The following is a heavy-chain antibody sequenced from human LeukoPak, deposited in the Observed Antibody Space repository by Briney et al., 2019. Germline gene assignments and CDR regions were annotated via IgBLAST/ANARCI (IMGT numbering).Heavy chain of an antibody. CDR1: GFTFSSYD. J-gene: IGHJ4*02. CDR3: ARDASGGLLDY. CDR2: IGTAGDT. V-gene: IGHV3-13*01. Sequence: GGSLRLSCAASGFTFSSYDMHWDRQATGKGLEWVSAIGTAGDTYYPGSVKGRFTISRENAKNSLYLQMNSLRAGDTAVYYCARDASGGLLDYWGQGTLVTVSS. D-gene: IGHD5-12*01.